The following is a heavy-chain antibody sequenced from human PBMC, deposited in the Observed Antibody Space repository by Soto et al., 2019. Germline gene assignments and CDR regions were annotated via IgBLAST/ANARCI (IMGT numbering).Heavy chain of an antibody. V-gene: IGHV3-53*02. Sequence: EVQLVETGGGLIQPGGSLRLSCAASGFTVSSYYMSWVRQAPGKGLEWVSVVSSGGSTYYADSVKGRFTISRDNSKNTLSLQMTSLRAGDTAVYCCASYSYGLYYFEHWGQGTLVSVSS. CDR2: VSSGGST. J-gene: IGHJ4*02. CDR1: GFTVSSYY. D-gene: IGHD5-18*01. CDR3: ASYSYGLYYFEH.